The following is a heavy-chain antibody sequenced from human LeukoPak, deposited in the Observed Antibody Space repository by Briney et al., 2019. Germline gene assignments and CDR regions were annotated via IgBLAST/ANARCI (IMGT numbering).Heavy chain of an antibody. Sequence: GGSLRLSCVASGFSFSDCDMYWVRQAAGRGLEWVSALGTNGDAYYLGSVRGRFTISRENVKNSLYLQMNSLGVEDTAVYYCAREWRGIASHYHGMDVWGQGTTVTVSS. J-gene: IGHJ6*02. CDR1: GFSFSDCD. V-gene: IGHV3-13*01. D-gene: IGHD6-6*01. CDR3: AREWRGIASHYHGMDV. CDR2: LGTNGDA.